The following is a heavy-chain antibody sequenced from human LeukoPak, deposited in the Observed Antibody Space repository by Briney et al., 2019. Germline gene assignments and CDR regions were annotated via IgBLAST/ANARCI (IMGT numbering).Heavy chain of an antibody. CDR3: ASYGYCSSTSCQNRYYYYYGMDV. D-gene: IGHD2-2*01. J-gene: IGHJ6*02. CDR2: IIPILGIA. CDR1: GGTFSSYA. V-gene: IGHV1-69*04. Sequence: SVKVSCKASGGTFSSYAISWVRQAPGQGLEWMGRIIPILGIANYEQKFQGRVTITADKSTSTAYMELSSLRSEDTAVYYCASYGYCSSTSCQNRYYYYYGMDVWGQGTTVTVSS.